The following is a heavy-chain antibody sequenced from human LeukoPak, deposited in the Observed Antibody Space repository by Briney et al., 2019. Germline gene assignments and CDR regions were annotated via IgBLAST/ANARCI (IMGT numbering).Heavy chain of an antibody. Sequence: GGSLRLSCAVSGFTSRSYAMSWVRQAPGKGLEWVAAIGDKGIDTKYADSVKGRFTISRDNSRNTLYLQLNSLRVEDTAIYYCGRDWKLDYWGQGTLVTVSS. CDR2: IGDKGIDT. CDR1: GFTSRSYA. CDR3: GRDWKLDY. D-gene: IGHD1-1*01. V-gene: IGHV3-23*01. J-gene: IGHJ4*02.